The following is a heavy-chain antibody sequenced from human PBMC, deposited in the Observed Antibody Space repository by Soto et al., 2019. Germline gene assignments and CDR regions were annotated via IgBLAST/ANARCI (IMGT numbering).Heavy chain of an antibody. Sequence: QVQLVQSGAEVKKPGASVKVSCKASGYTFTSYDINWVRQATGQGLEWMGWMNPNSGNTAYAQKFQSRITMTRNTSIRTAYMELSSLRSEDTAVYYCAREKVTSGYPDWGQGTLVTVSS. D-gene: IGHD3-22*01. CDR1: GYTFTSYD. CDR2: MNPNSGNT. CDR3: AREKVTSGYPD. J-gene: IGHJ4*02. V-gene: IGHV1-8*01.